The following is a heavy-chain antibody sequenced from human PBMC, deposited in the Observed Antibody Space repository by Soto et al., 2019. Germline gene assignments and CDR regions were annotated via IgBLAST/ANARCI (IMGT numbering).Heavy chain of an antibody. CDR2: VSKSDYT. CDR1: GFTFNNYG. Sequence: GSLRLSCVVSGFTFNNYGINWVRQAPGKGLEWVSTVSKSDYTYYSDSVKGRFTISRDNAKNSVSLQMNTLRAEDTAVYYCAREDSIIIPAVSDFWGQGALVTVSS. J-gene: IGHJ4*02. V-gene: IGHV3-21*01. D-gene: IGHD2-2*01. CDR3: AREDSIIIPAVSDF.